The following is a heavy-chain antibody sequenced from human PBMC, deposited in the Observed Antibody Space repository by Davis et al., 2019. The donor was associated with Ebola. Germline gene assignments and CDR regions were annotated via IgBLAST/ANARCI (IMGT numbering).Heavy chain of an antibody. Sequence: GESLKISCAASGFTFSSNSMNWVRQAPGKGLEWVSFISSSSNYIYYADSVKGRFTVSRDNAKNSLYLQINSLRAEDTAVYYCVRDPALVVTGGGWFFGLWGRGTLVTVSS. D-gene: IGHD2-21*02. CDR1: GFTFSSNS. CDR3: VRDPALVVTGGGWFFGL. CDR2: ISSSSNYI. V-gene: IGHV3-21*01. J-gene: IGHJ2*01.